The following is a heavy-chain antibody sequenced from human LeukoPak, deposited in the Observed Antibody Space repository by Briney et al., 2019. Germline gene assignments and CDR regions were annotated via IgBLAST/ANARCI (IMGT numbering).Heavy chain of an antibody. Sequence: PSETLSLTCTVSGGSISSGGYYWSWIRQHPGKGLEWIGYIYYSGSTYYNPSLKSRVTISVDTSKNQFSLKLSSVTAADTAVYYCARGEMATIPYFDYWGQGTLVTVSS. CDR1: GGSISSGGYY. J-gene: IGHJ4*02. V-gene: IGHV4-31*03. CDR3: ARGEMATIPYFDY. CDR2: IYYSGST. D-gene: IGHD5-24*01.